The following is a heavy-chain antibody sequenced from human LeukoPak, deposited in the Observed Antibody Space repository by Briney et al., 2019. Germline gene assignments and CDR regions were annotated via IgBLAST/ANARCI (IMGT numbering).Heavy chain of an antibody. J-gene: IGHJ4*02. CDR2: ISPDGNKE. V-gene: IGHV3-30*18. CDR1: GFTFSIFG. D-gene: IGHD1/OR15-1a*01. CDR3: AKVNNYDDY. Sequence: PGGSLRLSCAASGFTFSIFGIHWVRQAPGKGLEWVAAISPDGNKEYYTESVKGRFTVSRDNSKNMIYLQMNSLRGGDSAVYYRAKVNNYDDYWGQGTLVTVSS.